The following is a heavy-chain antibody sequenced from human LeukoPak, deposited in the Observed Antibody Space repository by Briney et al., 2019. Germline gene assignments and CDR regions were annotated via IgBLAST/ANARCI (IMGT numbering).Heavy chain of an antibody. J-gene: IGHJ4*02. V-gene: IGHV1-46*01. D-gene: IGHD6-6*01. Sequence: ASVKVSCKASRYTFTNFFMHWVRQAPGQGLEWMGIINPSGGSTSYAQKFQGGVTMTRDTSASTVYMELSSLRSEDTAVYYCASRAAARYHFDYWGQGTLVTVSS. CDR1: RYTFTNFF. CDR3: ASRAAARYHFDY. CDR2: INPSGGST.